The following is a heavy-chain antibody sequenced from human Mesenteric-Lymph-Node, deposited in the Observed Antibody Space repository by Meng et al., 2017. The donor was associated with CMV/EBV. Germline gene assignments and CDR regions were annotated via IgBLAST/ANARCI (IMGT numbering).Heavy chain of an antibody. CDR1: GLIFSNYW. J-gene: IGHJ6*02. CDR3: VREGNDVLRFLEYSVSPNDGYLYAMDV. V-gene: IGHV3-7*01. CDR2: IKEDGRIK. Sequence: GGSLRLSCTASGLIFSNYWMSWVRQVPGKGPEWVANIKEDGRIKNYADAVKGRFTISRDNAKNSVSLEMNTLRVDDTAVYYCVREGNDVLRFLEYSVSPNDGYLYAMDVWGQGITVTVSS. D-gene: IGHD3-3*01.